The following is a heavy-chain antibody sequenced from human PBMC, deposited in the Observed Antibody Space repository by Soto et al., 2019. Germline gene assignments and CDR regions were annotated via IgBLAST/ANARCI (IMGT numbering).Heavy chain of an antibody. J-gene: IGHJ5*02. Sequence: QVQLQESGPGLVKPSGTLSLTCAVSGGSISSSNWWSWVRQPPGKGLEWIGEIYHSGSTNYNPSLKSRVTISVDKSKNQFSLKLSSVAAADTAVYYCARGCDIPRDKSDNWFDPWGQGTLVTVSS. CDR2: IYHSGST. CDR3: ARGCDIPRDKSDNWFDP. D-gene: IGHD2-2*02. V-gene: IGHV4-4*02. CDR1: GGSISSSNW.